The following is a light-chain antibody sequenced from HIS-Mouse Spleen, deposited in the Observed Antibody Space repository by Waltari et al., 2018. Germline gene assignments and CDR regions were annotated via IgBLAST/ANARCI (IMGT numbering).Light chain of an antibody. V-gene: IGLV2-11*01. CDR1: SSDVGCYHY. CDR3: CSYAGSYTWV. Sequence: QSALTQPRSVSGSPGQPVTISCTGTSSDVGCYHYVSWYQQHPGKAPKLMIYDVSKRPSGVPDRFSGSKSGNTASLTISGLQAEDEADYYCCSYAGSYTWVFGGGTKLTVL. J-gene: IGLJ3*02. CDR2: DVS.